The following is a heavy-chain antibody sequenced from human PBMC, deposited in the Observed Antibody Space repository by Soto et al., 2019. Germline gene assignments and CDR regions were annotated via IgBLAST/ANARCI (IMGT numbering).Heavy chain of an antibody. CDR2: IDNTDSSM. V-gene: IGHV3-48*01. D-gene: IGHD3-16*01. Sequence: EVQLVESGGGLVQPGGSLRLSCAASGFIFSRFTMNWVRQTPGKGLEWISHIDNTDSSMYYADSVKGRFTISRDNARNSLFLQMNSLRAEDTAVYFCANSILISRGYFDLWGRGNLVTVSS. CDR3: ANSILISRGYFDL. CDR1: GFIFSRFT. J-gene: IGHJ2*01.